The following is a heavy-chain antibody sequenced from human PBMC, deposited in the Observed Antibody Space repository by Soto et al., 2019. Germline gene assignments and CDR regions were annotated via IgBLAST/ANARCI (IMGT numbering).Heavy chain of an antibody. J-gene: IGHJ6*02. V-gene: IGHV4-4*02. CDR3: ATQGFYRMGV. Sequence: QVQLQESGPGLVQPSGTLSLTCAVCGDSITGDNWWSWVRQPPGKGLEWIGEIHHSGATNYNPSLKSRVTISVDKSKNQFSLKLNSVTAADTAMFYCATQGFYRMGVWGRGTTVTVSS. CDR2: IHHSGAT. CDR1: GDSITGDNW.